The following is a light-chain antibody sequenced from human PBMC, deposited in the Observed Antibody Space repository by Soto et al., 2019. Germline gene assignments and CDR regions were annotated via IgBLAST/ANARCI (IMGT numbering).Light chain of an antibody. J-gene: IGLJ2*01. V-gene: IGLV2-14*01. CDR2: EVS. Sequence: QSALTQPASVSGSPGQSITISCTGTSSDVGGYNYVSWYQQHPGKAPKLMIYEVSNRPSGVSNRFSGSKSGNTASLTISGLQAEDEADYYCSSYTNGSVVLFGGGTKVTVL. CDR1: SSDVGGYNY. CDR3: SSYTNGSVVL.